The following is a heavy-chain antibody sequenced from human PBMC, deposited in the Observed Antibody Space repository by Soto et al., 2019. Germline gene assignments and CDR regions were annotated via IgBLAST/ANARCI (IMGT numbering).Heavy chain of an antibody. J-gene: IGHJ6*03. CDR3: ARRVVVTHYYYYMDV. V-gene: IGHV4-39*07. CDR1: GGSISSSSYY. D-gene: IGHD2-21*02. Sequence: PSETLSLTCTVSGGSISSSSYYWGWIRQPPGKGLEWIGSIYDSGSTYYNPSLKSRVTISVDTSKNQFSLKLSSVTAADTAVYYCARRVVVTHYYYYMDVWGKGTTVTVSS. CDR2: IYDSGST.